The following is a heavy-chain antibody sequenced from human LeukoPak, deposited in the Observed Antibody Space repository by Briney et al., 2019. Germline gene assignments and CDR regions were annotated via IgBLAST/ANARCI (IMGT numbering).Heavy chain of an antibody. CDR2: IYPGDSDT. V-gene: IGHV5-51*01. CDR3: ARHKADYGGDY. CDR1: GYMFIDYW. Sequence: GESLKISCKGSGYMFIDYWIAWVRQMPGKGLEWMGIIYPGDSDTRYSPSFQGQVTISADKSISTAYLQWSSLKASDTAMYYCARHKADYGGDYWGQGTLVTVSS. D-gene: IGHD4-23*01. J-gene: IGHJ4*02.